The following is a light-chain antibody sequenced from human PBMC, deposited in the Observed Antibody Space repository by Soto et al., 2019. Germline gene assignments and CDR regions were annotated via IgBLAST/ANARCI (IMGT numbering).Light chain of an antibody. V-gene: IGLV2-8*01. CDR1: SSDVGAYNY. CDR2: EVS. Sequence: QSALTQPPSASGSPGQSVTISCTGTSSDVGAYNYVSWYQQHPGKAPKLIIYEVSKRPSGVPDRFSGSKSGNTASLTVAGLQAEDEADYFCSSYGGFNNVLFGGGTKLTVL. CDR3: SSYGGFNNVL. J-gene: IGLJ2*01.